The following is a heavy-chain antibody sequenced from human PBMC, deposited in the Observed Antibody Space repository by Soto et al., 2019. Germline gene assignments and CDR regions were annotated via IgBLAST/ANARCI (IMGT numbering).Heavy chain of an antibody. V-gene: IGHV4-34*01. CDR3: ARGIGIWGSYRGPTNAFDI. D-gene: IGHD3-16*02. CDR1: GGSFSGYY. J-gene: IGHJ3*02. Sequence: SETLSLTCAVYGGSFSGYYWSWIRQPPGKGLEWIGEINHSGSTNYNPSLKSRVTISVDTSKNQFSLKLSSVTAADTAVYYCARGIGIWGSYRGPTNAFDIWGQGTMVTGSS. CDR2: INHSGST.